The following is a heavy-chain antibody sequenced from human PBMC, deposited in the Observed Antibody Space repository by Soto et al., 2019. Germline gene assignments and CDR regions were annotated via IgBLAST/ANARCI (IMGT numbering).Heavy chain of an antibody. CDR2: ISYDGSNK. CDR1: GFTFSSYG. Sequence: GGSLRLSCAASGFTFSSYGMHWVRQAPGKGLEWVAVISYDGSNKYYADSVKGRFTISRDNSKNTLYLQMNSLRAEDTAVYYCAKDGKVPAAIYYYYMDVWGKGTTVTVSS. J-gene: IGHJ6*03. V-gene: IGHV3-30*18. CDR3: AKDGKVPAAIYYYYMDV. D-gene: IGHD2-2*01.